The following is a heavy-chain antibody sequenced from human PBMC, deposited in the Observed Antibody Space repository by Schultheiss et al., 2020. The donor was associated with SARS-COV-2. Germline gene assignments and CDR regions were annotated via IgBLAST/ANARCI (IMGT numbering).Heavy chain of an antibody. CDR2: IWYDVSYK. V-gene: IGHV3-33*01. D-gene: IGHD3-22*01. CDR3: ARDHSTGYADLDY. J-gene: IGHJ4*02. Sequence: GGSLRLSCAASGFTFSSFGMHWVRQAPGKGLEWVAVIWYDVSYKYYADSVKGRFTISRDNSKNTLYLQMNSLRVEDTAVYYCARDHSTGYADLDYWGQGTLVTVSS. CDR1: GFTFSSFG.